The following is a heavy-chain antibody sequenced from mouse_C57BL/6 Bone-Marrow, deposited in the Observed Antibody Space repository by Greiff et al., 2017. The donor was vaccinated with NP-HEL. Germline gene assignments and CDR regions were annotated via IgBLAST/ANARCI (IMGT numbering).Heavy chain of an antibody. CDR3: ARPYYGSSWYYFDY. J-gene: IGHJ2*01. CDR1: GYTFTDYY. CDR2: INPNNGGT. V-gene: IGHV1-26*01. Sequence: VQLQQSGPELVKPGASVKISCKASGYTFTDYYMNWVKQSHGKSLEWIGDINPNNGGTSYNQKFKGKATLTVDKSSSTAYMELRSLTSEDSAVYYCARPYYGSSWYYFDYWGQGTTLTVSS. D-gene: IGHD1-1*01.